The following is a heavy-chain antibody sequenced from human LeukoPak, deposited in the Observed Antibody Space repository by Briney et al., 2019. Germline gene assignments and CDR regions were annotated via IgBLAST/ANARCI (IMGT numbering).Heavy chain of an antibody. D-gene: IGHD6-13*01. CDR1: GFTSSSHS. CDR3: VKVSAAGTGPFDY. Sequence: GGSLRLSCVASGFTSSSHSMNWVRQAPGKGLEYVSAISSNGGSTYYADSVKGRFTISRDNSKNTLYLQMSSLRAEDTAVYYCVKVSAAGTGPFDYWGQGTLVTVSS. CDR2: ISSNGGST. J-gene: IGHJ4*02. V-gene: IGHV3-64D*06.